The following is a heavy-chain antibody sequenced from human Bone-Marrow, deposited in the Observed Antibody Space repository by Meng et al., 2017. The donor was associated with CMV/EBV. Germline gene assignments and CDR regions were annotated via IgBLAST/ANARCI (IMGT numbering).Heavy chain of an antibody. V-gene: IGHV4-38-2*02. D-gene: IGHD2-2*01. Sequence: SETLSLTCTVSGYSISSGYYWGWIRQPPGKGLEWIGSIYHSGSTYYNPSLKSRVTISVDTSKNQFSLKLSSVTAADTAVYYCARGRGYCSSTSCSYFDLWGRGTLVTVSS. CDR1: GYSISSGYY. CDR2: IYHSGST. J-gene: IGHJ2*01. CDR3: ARGRGYCSSTSCSYFDL.